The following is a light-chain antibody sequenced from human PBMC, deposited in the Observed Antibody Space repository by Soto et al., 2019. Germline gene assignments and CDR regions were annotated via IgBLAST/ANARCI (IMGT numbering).Light chain of an antibody. CDR3: SSYTSSWV. J-gene: IGLJ1*01. V-gene: IGLV2-14*01. Sequence: QSALTQPASVSGSPGQSITISCTGTSSDVGGYNYVSWYQQHPGKAPKLMIDDVSNRPSGVSNRFSGSKSGNTASLTISGLQAEDEADYYCSSYTSSWVFGTGTKVTVL. CDR2: DVS. CDR1: SSDVGGYNY.